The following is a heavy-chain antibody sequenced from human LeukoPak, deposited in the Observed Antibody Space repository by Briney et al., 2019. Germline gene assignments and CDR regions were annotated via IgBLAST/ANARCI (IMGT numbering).Heavy chain of an antibody. CDR3: ARDRLTSRYYYYYMDV. J-gene: IGHJ6*03. Sequence: GGSLRLSCAASRFTFDDYGMSWVRQAPGKGLEWVSGINWKGDSTGYTDSVKGRFTISRDNAKNSLYLQMNSLRAEDTALYYCARDRLTSRYYYYYMDVWGKGTTVTVSS. CDR2: INWKGDST. CDR1: RFTFDDYG. V-gene: IGHV3-20*04.